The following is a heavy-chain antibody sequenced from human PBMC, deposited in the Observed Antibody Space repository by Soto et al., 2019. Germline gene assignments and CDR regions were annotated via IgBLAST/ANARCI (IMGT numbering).Heavy chain of an antibody. V-gene: IGHV1-69*01. Sequence: QVQLIQSEAEVKKPGSWVRVSCTASGGIFGSHGFSWVRQAPGQRLEWVGGFIPIFRTLTYTEKFQARVRIAADESTNTVYLDLSSLTSEDTAVYYCVRDRRIYYSDPHDEFVASDYEVWGQGTMVNVSS. CDR2: FIPIFRTL. J-gene: IGHJ3*01. CDR1: GGIFGSHG. D-gene: IGHD3-22*01. CDR3: VRDRRIYYSDPHDEFVASDYEV.